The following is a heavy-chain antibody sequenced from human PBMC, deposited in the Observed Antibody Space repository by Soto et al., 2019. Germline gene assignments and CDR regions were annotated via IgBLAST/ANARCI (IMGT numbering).Heavy chain of an antibody. V-gene: IGHV3-23*01. Sequence: VGSLRLSCGASGFTFGTYGMGWVRQAPGKGLEWVSTITGGNTYYAASVKGRFTISRDNSKNTLYLQMSSLRAEDTALYYCAKYKDRGGYDSDFHFWGKAPLVILSS. D-gene: IGHD3-3*01. CDR1: GFTFGTYG. CDR3: AKYKDRGGYDSDFHF. CDR2: ITGGNT. J-gene: IGHJ4*02.